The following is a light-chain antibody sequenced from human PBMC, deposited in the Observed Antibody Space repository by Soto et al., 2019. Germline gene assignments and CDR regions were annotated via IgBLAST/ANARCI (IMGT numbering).Light chain of an antibody. CDR1: QSINNW. Sequence: DIQMTQSPSTLSASVGDRVTITCRASQSINNWLAWYQQKPGKAPKLLIYKASNLDIGVPSRFSGSGSGTEFTLTISSLQPDEFATYYGQQYDTYWTFGQGTKVEIK. CDR3: QQYDTYWT. CDR2: KAS. J-gene: IGKJ1*01. V-gene: IGKV1-5*03.